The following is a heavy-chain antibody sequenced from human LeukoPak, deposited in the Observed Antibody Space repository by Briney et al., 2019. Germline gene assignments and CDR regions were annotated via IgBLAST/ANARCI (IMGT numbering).Heavy chain of an antibody. CDR3: ARDRPDLPLAFDY. J-gene: IGHJ4*02. CDR2: INPNSGGT. D-gene: IGHD3-3*01. V-gene: IGHV1-2*02. CDR1: GYTFTVYY. Sequence: ASVKVSCKASGYTFTVYYMHWVRQAPGQGLEWMGWINPNSGGTKYAQKFQGRVTMTRDTSTSTVYMELSSLRSEDTAVYYCARDRPDLPLAFDYWGQGTLVTVSS.